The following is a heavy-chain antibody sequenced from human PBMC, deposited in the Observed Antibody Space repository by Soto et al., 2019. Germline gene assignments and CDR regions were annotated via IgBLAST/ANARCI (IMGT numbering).Heavy chain of an antibody. J-gene: IGHJ6*02. D-gene: IGHD6-19*01. CDR3: AKGAVAGTPTSYYYYGRDV. V-gene: IGHV1-69*12. Sequence: QVQLLQSGAEVKKPVSSVRVSCEASGGTFRTYAISWVRQAPGQGLEWMGEIIPIFGTVNYAQKFQGRVTITADESTTPVYMDLRSLRSEDTAVYYCAKGAVAGTPTSYYYYGRDVWGQGTTVTVSS. CDR1: GGTFRTYA. CDR2: IIPIFGTV.